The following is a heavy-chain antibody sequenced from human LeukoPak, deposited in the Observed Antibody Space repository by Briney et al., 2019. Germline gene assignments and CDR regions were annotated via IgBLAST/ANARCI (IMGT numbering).Heavy chain of an antibody. CDR3: ARRDIVVVPPTGFDP. CDR1: GDSISSSRYY. Sequence: SETLSLTCTVSGDSISSSRYYWGWIRQPPGKGLEWIGSIYYSGSTYYNPSRKSRVTISVDTSKNQFSLKLNSVTAADTAVYYCARRDIVVVPPTGFDPWGQGTLVTVSS. CDR2: IYYSGST. D-gene: IGHD2-2*01. J-gene: IGHJ5*02. V-gene: IGHV4-39*01.